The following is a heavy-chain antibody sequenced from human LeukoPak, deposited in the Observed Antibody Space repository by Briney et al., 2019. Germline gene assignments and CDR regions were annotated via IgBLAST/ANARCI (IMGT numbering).Heavy chain of an antibody. Sequence: SETLSLTCAVSGGSISSGGYSWSWIRQPPGKGLEWIGYIYYSGSTNYNPSLKSRATISVDTSKNQFSLKLSSVTAADTAVYYCARNHIVGAGDSFHLNYYMDVWGKGTTVTVSS. D-gene: IGHD1-26*01. CDR2: IYYSGST. J-gene: IGHJ6*03. CDR1: GGSISSGGYS. V-gene: IGHV4-61*08. CDR3: ARNHIVGAGDSFHLNYYMDV.